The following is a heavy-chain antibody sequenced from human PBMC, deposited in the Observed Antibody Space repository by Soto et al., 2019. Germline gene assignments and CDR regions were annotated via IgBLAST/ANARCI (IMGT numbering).Heavy chain of an antibody. J-gene: IGHJ5*02. CDR2: ISYDGSNK. Sequence: SLRLSCAASGFTLSSYAMHWVRQAPGKGLEWVAVISYDGSNKYYADPVKGRFTISRDNSKNTLYLQMNSLRAEDTAVYYCARTGSSFGESYWFDPWGQGTLVTVSS. CDR1: GFTLSSYA. D-gene: IGHD3-10*01. V-gene: IGHV3-30-3*01. CDR3: ARTGSSFGESYWFDP.